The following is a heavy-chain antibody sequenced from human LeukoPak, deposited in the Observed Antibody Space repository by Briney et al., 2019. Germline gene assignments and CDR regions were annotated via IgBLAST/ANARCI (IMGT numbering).Heavy chain of an antibody. V-gene: IGHV3-23*01. CDR3: ARAFDFDY. CDR2: ISAGGST. J-gene: IGHJ4*02. Sequence: GGSLRLSCAASGFTFSSYGMSWVRQSPGEGLEWVSAISAGGSTYYADSVKGRFTISRDNSKNTLYLQMNSLRAEDTAVYYCARAFDFDYWGQGTLVTVSS. CDR1: GFTFSSYG.